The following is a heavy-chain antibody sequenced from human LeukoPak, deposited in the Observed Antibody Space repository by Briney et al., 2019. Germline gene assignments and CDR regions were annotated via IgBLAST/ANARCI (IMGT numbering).Heavy chain of an antibody. CDR1: GGTFSSYA. J-gene: IGHJ5*02. Sequence: SVKVSCKASGGTFSSYAISWVRQAPGQGLEWMGRIIPILGIANYAQKFQGRVTITADKSTSTAYMELSSLRSDDTAVYYCARGVRVRGVTPYNWFDPWGQGTLVTVSS. CDR2: IIPILGIA. CDR3: ARGVRVRGVTPYNWFDP. D-gene: IGHD3-10*01. V-gene: IGHV1-69*04.